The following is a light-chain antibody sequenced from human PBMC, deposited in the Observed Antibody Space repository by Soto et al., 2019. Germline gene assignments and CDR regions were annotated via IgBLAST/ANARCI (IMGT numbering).Light chain of an antibody. CDR1: SSNIGAGYD. J-gene: IGLJ1*01. CDR3: QSYDSSLSGYV. V-gene: IGLV1-40*01. Sequence: QSVLTQPPSVSGAPGQRVTISCTGSSSNIGAGYDVHWYQQLPGTAPKLLIYDNNNRPSGVPDRFSGSKSGTSASLAITGFQAEDEADYYCQSYDSSLSGYVFGTGTKLTVL. CDR2: DNN.